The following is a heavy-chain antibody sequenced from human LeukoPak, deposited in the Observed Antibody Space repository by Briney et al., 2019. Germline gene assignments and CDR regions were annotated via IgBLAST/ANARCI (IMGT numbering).Heavy chain of an antibody. D-gene: IGHD3-16*01. V-gene: IGHV3-30*18. J-gene: IGHJ4*02. CDR2: ISYDGSNK. Sequence: GGSLRLSCAASEFTFSSYGMHWVRQAPGKGLEWVAVISYDGSNKYYADSVKGRFTISRDNSKNTLYLQMNSLRAEDTAVYYCAKGGDIDYWGQGTLVTVSS. CDR1: EFTFSSYG. CDR3: AKGGDIDY.